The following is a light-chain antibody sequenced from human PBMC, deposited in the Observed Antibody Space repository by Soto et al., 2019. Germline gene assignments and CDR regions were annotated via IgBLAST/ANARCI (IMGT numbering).Light chain of an antibody. CDR2: GAS. CDR3: QQYTNWPPNT. J-gene: IGKJ5*01. CDR1: QSVSSSY. Sequence: ELVLTQSPGTLSLSPGERATLSCRSSQSVSSSYLAWYQQKPGQAPRLLIYGASTRATGVPARFSGRGSGTEFTLTIRSLQSEDLAVYYCQQYTNWPPNTFGQGTRLEIK. V-gene: IGKV3-15*01.